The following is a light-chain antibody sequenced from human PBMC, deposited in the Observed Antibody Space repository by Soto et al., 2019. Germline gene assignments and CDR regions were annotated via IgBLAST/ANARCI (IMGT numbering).Light chain of an antibody. J-gene: IGLJ1*01. CDR1: SNDVGSYNL. V-gene: IGLV2-23*02. Sequence: QSVLTQPASVSRDHGHSLTISYTGNSNDVGSYNLVSWYQQHPGKAPKLMIYEVSKRPSGVSNRFSGSKSGNTASLTISGLQAEDEADYYCCSYAGTSTPFGTGTKVTVL. CDR2: EVS. CDR3: CSYAGTSTP.